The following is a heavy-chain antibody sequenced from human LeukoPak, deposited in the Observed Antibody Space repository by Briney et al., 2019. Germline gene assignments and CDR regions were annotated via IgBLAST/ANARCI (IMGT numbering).Heavy chain of an antibody. CDR1: GFTFTNYA. Sequence: GGSLRLSCAASGFTFTNYAMNWVRQAPGKGLEWVAFIRYDGSNKYYADSVKGRFTISRDNSKNMLYLQMNSLRAEDTAVYYCASSTWSTYYFDYWGQGTLVTVSS. D-gene: IGHD5/OR15-5a*01. CDR3: ASSTWSTYYFDY. V-gene: IGHV3-30*02. J-gene: IGHJ4*02. CDR2: IRYDGSNK.